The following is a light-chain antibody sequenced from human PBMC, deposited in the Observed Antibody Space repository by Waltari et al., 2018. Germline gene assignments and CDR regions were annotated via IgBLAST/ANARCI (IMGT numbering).Light chain of an antibody. CDR1: RSHIGVNT. Sequence: QSVLTQTPSASGTPGQRVTISCSGTRSHIGVNTVTCYQQVPGTAPKLLIYNTNQRPSGVPDRFSGSRSGFSASLAISGLLSEDEADYYCATWDDSLNNPVFGGGTKLTVL. CDR3: ATWDDSLNNPV. J-gene: IGLJ3*02. CDR2: NTN. V-gene: IGLV1-44*01.